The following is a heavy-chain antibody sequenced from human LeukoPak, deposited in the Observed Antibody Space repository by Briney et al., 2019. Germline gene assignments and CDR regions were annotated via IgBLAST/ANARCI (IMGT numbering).Heavy chain of an antibody. J-gene: IGHJ6*02. CDR3: ARDNKSGYDYYYYYGMDV. Sequence: PSETLSLTCTVSGGSISSYYWSWIRQPPGKGLEWIGYIYYSGSTNYNPSLKSRVTMSVDTSKNQFSLKLSSVTAADTAVYYCARDNKSGYDYYYYYGMDVWGQGTTVTVSS. CDR2: IYYSGST. D-gene: IGHD5-12*01. CDR1: GGSISSYY. V-gene: IGHV4-59*12.